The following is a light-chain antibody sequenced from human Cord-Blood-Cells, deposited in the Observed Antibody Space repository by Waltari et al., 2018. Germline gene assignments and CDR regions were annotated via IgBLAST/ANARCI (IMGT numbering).Light chain of an antibody. CDR2: AAS. CDR3: RQSYSTPYS. V-gene: IGKV1-39*01. J-gene: IGKJ2*01. Sequence: DIQMTQSPSSLSASVGDRVTITCRASQSISSYLNWYQQKPGKAPKLLIYAASSWQSGVPSRFSGSGSGTDFTLTISSLQTEDFATNYCRQSYSTPYSVGQGTKLEIK. CDR1: QSISSY.